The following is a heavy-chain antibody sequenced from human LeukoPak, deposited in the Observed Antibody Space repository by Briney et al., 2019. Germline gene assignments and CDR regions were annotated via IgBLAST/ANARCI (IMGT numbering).Heavy chain of an antibody. D-gene: IGHD5-18*01. CDR1: GFTFSDYS. CDR3: ARGQLWQTGWFDP. J-gene: IGHJ5*02. CDR2: ISSTSSYI. V-gene: IGHV3-21*01. Sequence: PGGSLRLSCTASGFTFSDYSMHWVRQAPGKGLEWVSCISSTSSYIYYADSVRGLFTISRDNAKNSLYLQMNSLRAEDTAVYYCARGQLWQTGWFDPWGQGTLVTVSS.